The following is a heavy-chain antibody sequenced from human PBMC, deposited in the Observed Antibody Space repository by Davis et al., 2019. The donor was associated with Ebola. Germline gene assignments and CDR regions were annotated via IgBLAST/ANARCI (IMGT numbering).Heavy chain of an antibody. CDR3: ARALHDEVLDY. D-gene: IGHD1-1*01. Sequence: PGGSLRLSCVASGFTFSNHAMHWVRQAPGKGLEWVAVTSHNERERFYGESVQGRFTISRDNSANVLYLQMASLRPDDTAIYFCARALHDEVLDYWGQGTPVTVSS. V-gene: IGHV3-30*04. CDR1: GFTFSNHA. J-gene: IGHJ4*02. CDR2: TSHNERER.